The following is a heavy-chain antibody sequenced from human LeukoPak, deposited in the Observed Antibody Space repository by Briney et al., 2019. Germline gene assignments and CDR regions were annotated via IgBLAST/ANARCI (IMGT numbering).Heavy chain of an antibody. D-gene: IGHD3-3*01. CDR2: ISYDGSNK. CDR1: GFTFSSYG. V-gene: IGHV3-30*18. Sequence: GGSLRLSCAASGFTFSSYGMHWVRQAPGKGLEWVAVISYDGSNKYYADSVKGRFTISRDNSKNTLYLQMNSLRGEDTAVYYCAKDPGKFWSGHDFGGQGTLVTVSS. J-gene: IGHJ4*02. CDR3: AKDPGKFWSGHDF.